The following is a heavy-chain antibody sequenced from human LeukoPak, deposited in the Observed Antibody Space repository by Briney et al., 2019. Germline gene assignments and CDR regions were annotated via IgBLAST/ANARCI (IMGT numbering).Heavy chain of an antibody. CDR1: GGSFSGYY. CDR3: ARGGGGYDKPNLQLWCQN. CDR2: INHSGST. V-gene: IGHV4-34*01. J-gene: IGHJ4*02. Sequence: SETLSLTCAVYGGSFSGYYWSWIRQPPGKGREWIGEINHSGSTNYNPSLKSRVTISVDTSKNQFSLKLSSVTAADTAVYYCARGGGGYDKPNLQLWCQNWGQGTLVTVSS. D-gene: IGHD5-18*01.